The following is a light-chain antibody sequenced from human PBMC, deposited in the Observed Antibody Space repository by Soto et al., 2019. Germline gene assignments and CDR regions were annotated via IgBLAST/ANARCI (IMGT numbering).Light chain of an antibody. V-gene: IGLV1-40*01. Sequence: QSALTQPPSVSGAPGQRVTISCTGSSSNIGADYDVHWYQQLPGTAPKLLIYANTNRPSGVPGRFSGSKSDTSASLAITGLQPEDEADYYCQSYDSSLSGSYVFGTGTKVTVL. CDR3: QSYDSSLSGSYV. CDR1: SSNIGADYD. J-gene: IGLJ1*01. CDR2: ANT.